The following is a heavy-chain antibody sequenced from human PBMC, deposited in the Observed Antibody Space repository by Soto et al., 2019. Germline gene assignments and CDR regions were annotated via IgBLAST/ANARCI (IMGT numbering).Heavy chain of an antibody. V-gene: IGHV4-30-4*02. CDR3: ARDNIVVVPAADWNWFDP. Sequence: PSETLSLTCTVSGDSISDVNYYWSWIRQSPDKGLEWIGHIYDGGSTYNNPSLKSRVTISIDTSKNQFSLKLSSVTAADTAVYYCARDNIVVVPAADWNWFDPWGQG. J-gene: IGHJ5*02. CDR2: IYDGGST. D-gene: IGHD2-2*01. CDR1: GDSISDVNYY.